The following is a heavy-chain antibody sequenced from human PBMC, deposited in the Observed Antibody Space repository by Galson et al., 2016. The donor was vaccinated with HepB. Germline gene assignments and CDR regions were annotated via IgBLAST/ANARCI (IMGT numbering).Heavy chain of an antibody. CDR2: ISYGGSYS. J-gene: IGHJ4*02. Sequence: SLRLSCAASGFSFSTYAMHWVRQAPGKGLEWVALISYGGSYSSYADSVKGRFTISRDNSKNTLYLQMNSLRVEDTAVYYCARGGNYGYTWGLGTLVTVSS. V-gene: IGHV3-30*03. CDR1: GFSFSTYA. CDR3: ARGGNYGYT. D-gene: IGHD1-26*01.